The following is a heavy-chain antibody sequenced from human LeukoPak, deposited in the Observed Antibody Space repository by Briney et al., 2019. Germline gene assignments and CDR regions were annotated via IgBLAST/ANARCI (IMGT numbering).Heavy chain of an antibody. V-gene: IGHV1-69*13. CDR3: AREVGGATRIDY. D-gene: IGHD1-26*01. J-gene: IGHJ4*02. CDR1: GGTFSSYA. Sequence: SVKVSCKASGGTFSSYAISWVRQAPGQGLEWMGGIIPIFGTANYAQKFQGRVTITADESTSTAYMELSSLRSEVTAVYYCAREVGGATRIDYWGQGTLVTVSS. CDR2: IIPIFGTA.